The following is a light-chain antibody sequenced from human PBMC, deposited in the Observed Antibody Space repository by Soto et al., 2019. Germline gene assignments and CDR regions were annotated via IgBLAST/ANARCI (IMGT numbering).Light chain of an antibody. Sequence: QSVLTQPPSASGTPGQRVTISCSGSSSNIGSNTVKWYQQLPGTAPKLLLYSNNQRPSGVPDRFSGSRSGTSASLAISGLQSEDEADYYCAAWDDSLNGPVFGGGTKLTVL. CDR3: AAWDDSLNGPV. J-gene: IGLJ2*01. CDR1: SSNIGSNT. V-gene: IGLV1-44*01. CDR2: SNN.